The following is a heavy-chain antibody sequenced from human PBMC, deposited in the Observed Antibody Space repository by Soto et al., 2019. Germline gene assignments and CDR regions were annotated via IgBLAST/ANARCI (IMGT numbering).Heavy chain of an antibody. J-gene: IGHJ3*01. CDR3: AKDRRYRDTRTYVYNV. CDR2: PTNDGGYT. V-gene: IGHV3-11*01. CDR1: GITFSGHY. Sequence: PGGSLRLSCKACGITFSGHYMNWIRQAPGKRLHWRAYPTNDGGYTYYADSVRCRLTIWRDNANDSLYLQINYLRADDTSVYYSAKDRRYRDTRTYVYNVWGKGT. D-gene: IGHD5-18*01.